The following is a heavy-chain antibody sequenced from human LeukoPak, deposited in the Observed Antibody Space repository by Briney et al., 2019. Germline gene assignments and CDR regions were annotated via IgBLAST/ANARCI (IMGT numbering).Heavy chain of an antibody. CDR2: INPSGGST. Sequence: ASVKVSCKASGYIFTSYYMHWVRQAPGQGLEWMGIINPSGGSTSYAQKFQGRVTMTRDTSTSTVYMELSSLRSEDTAVYYCARVGGKQWLKPDAFDIWGQGTMVTVSS. CDR1: GYIFTSYY. V-gene: IGHV1-46*01. D-gene: IGHD6-19*01. CDR3: ARVGGKQWLKPDAFDI. J-gene: IGHJ3*02.